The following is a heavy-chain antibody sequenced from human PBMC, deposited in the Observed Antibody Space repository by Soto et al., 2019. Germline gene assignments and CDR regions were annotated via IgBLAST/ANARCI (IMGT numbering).Heavy chain of an antibody. D-gene: IGHD2-15*01. CDR2: ISGSGRTT. Sequence: EVQLLESGGGLVQPGGSLRLSCAASGFTFRGYAMSWVRQVPGKGLEWVPAISGSGRTTFYADYGKGRLTISRDNSNNTLYLQMNSMRAKDTALYYCARDARYCSGGGCSEPYFDYWAQGTLVTVAS. CDR3: ARDARYCSGGGCSEPYFDY. J-gene: IGHJ4*02. CDR1: GFTFRGYA. V-gene: IGHV3-23*01.